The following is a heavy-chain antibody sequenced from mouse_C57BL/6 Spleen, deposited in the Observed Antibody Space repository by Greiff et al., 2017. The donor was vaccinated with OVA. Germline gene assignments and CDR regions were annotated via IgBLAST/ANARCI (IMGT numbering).Heavy chain of an antibody. CDR3: ARRDGNYVDAMDY. D-gene: IGHD2-1*01. V-gene: IGHV5-17*01. CDR1: GFTFSDYG. CDR2: ISSGSSTL. Sequence: EVKLVESGGGLVKPGGSLKLSCAASGFTFSDYGMHWVRQAPEKGLEWVAYISSGSSTLYYADTVKGRFTISRDNAKNTLFLQMTSLRSEDTAMYYCARRDGNYVDAMDYWGQGTSVTVSS. J-gene: IGHJ4*01.